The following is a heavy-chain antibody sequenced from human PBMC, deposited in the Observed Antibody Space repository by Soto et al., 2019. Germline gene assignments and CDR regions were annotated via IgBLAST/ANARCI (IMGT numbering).Heavy chain of an antibody. D-gene: IGHD3-10*01. CDR2: IYSGGST. V-gene: IGHV3-53*01. CDR1: GFTVSSNY. CDR3: ARDGSGSYHGMDV. J-gene: IGHJ6*02. Sequence: HPGGSLRLSCASSGFTVSSNYMSWVRQAPGKGLEWVSVIYSGGSTYYADSVKGRFTISRDNSKNTLYLQMNSLRAEDTAVYYCARDGSGSYHGMDVWGQGTTVTVSS.